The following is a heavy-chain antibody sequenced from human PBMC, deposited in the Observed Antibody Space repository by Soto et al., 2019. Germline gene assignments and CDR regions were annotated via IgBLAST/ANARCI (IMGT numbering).Heavy chain of an antibody. J-gene: IGHJ4*02. V-gene: IGHV4-31*03. CDR2: IYYSGST. Sequence: QVQLQESGPGLVKPSQTLSLTCTVSGGSISSGGYYWSWIRQHPGKGLEWIGYIYYSGSTYYNPSVKSRVTISVDTSKSHCSLKLSSVTAGDTAVYYCASWVYDSSGYFDYWGQGTLVTVSS. D-gene: IGHD3-22*01. CDR1: GGSISSGGYY. CDR3: ASWVYDSSGYFDY.